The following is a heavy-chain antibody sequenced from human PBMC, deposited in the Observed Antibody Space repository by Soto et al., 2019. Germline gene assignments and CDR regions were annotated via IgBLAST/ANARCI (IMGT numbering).Heavy chain of an antibody. CDR2: ISSSSSYR. V-gene: IGHV3-11*05. D-gene: IGHD5-12*01. Sequence: QVQLVESGGGLVKPGGSLRLSCAASGFTFSDYYMYWIRQAPGKGLEWVSYISSSSSYRNYADSVKGRFTISRDNAKNSLYLQMNSLRAEDTAMYYCANGIVATGELDYWGQGTLVTVSS. CDR1: GFTFSDYY. CDR3: ANGIVATGELDY. J-gene: IGHJ4*02.